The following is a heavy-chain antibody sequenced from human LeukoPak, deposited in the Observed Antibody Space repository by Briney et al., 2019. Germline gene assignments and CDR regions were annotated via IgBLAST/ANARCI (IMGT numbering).Heavy chain of an antibody. V-gene: IGHV3-73*01. Sequence: PGGSLRLSCAASGFTFSGSAMHWVRQASGKGLEWVGRIRSKANSYATAYAASVKGRFTISRDDSKNTAYLQMNSLKTEDTAVYYCASPPINNYDSSGYYPYWGQGTLVTVSS. CDR1: GFTFSGSA. D-gene: IGHD3-22*01. CDR2: IRSKANSYAT. CDR3: ASPPINNYDSSGYYPY. J-gene: IGHJ4*02.